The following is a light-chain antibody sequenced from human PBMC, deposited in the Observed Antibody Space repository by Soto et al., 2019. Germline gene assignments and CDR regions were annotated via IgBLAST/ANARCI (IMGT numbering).Light chain of an antibody. CDR3: CSYAGMTTLYV. Sequence: QSALTQPASVSGSLGQSITISCTGSSSDVAGYDLVSWYQQHPGKAPKLMIYEVSKRPSGLSNRFSGSKSGNTASLTISGLQAEDEADYYCCSYAGMTTLYVLGTGTKLTVL. J-gene: IGLJ1*01. CDR1: SSDVAGYDL. V-gene: IGLV2-23*02. CDR2: EVS.